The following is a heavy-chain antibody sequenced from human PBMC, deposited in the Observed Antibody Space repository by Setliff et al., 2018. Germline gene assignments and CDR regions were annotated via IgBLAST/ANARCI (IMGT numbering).Heavy chain of an antibody. J-gene: IGHJ6*03. D-gene: IGHD3-10*01. CDR1: GYTFSTYA. CDR3: ARGSRFGTIVYRGDYYLDV. CDR2: INTNTGNP. Sequence: ASVKVSCKGSGYTFSTYAIIWMRQAPGQGLEWMGWINTNTGNPSYAQGFTGRFVFSLDTSVSTAYLQISSLTAEDTAIYYCARGSRFGTIVYRGDYYLDVWGKGTTVTVSS. V-gene: IGHV7-4-1*02.